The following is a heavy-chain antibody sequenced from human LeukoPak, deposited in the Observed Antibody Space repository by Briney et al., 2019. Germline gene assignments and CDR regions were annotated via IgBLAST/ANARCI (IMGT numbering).Heavy chain of an antibody. J-gene: IGHJ5*02. D-gene: IGHD2-8*01. CDR1: AFNFTAYW. Sequence: GGSLRLSCASSAFNFTAYWMHWVRQDPRQGLLWVARINSDGTTTNYADSVKGRFTISRDNAKNTLFLQMNSLRAEDTAVYFCAGSNGGHGPWGQGALVTVSS. V-gene: IGHV3-74*01. CDR3: AGSNGGHGP. CDR2: INSDGTTT.